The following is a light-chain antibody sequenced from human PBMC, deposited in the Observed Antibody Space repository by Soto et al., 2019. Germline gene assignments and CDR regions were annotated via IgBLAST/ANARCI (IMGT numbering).Light chain of an antibody. J-gene: IGLJ2*01. CDR1: SSDVGGYNY. CDR2: EVS. V-gene: IGLV2-14*01. CDR3: SSYTSSSTDVV. Sequence: QSALTQPASVSGSPGQSITISCTGTSSDVGGYNYVSWYQQHPGKAPKLMIYEVSNRPSGVSNRFSGSKSGNTASLTISGLQADDYADYYCSSYTSSSTDVVFGGGTKLTVL.